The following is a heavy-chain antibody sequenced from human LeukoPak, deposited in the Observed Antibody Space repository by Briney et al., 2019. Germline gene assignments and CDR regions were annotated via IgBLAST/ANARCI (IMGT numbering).Heavy chain of an antibody. J-gene: IGHJ4*02. D-gene: IGHD2-2*01. CDR1: SGTISSSY. V-gene: IGHV4-4*07. CDR3: ARTYSTSSNFDY. Sequence: TQTLSHTSTASSGTISSSYWSWIRQPAGKGLEWIGRIYSSGSTNYNPSLKSRVTISVDTSKNQFSLKLSSVTAADMALYYCARTYSTSSNFDYWGQGTLVTVSS. CDR2: IYSSGST.